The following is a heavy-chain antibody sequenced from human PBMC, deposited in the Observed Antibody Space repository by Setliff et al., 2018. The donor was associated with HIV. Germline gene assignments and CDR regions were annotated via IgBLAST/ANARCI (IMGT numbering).Heavy chain of an antibody. D-gene: IGHD3-10*01. Sequence: SETLSLTCPQESPGTTTYFWAWIRLPPGKGLEWVGSHYHDGTSFYNPSLKSRVTVSLDTSKNQFSLRLQSVTAADTAVYYCARRAGNWGLNWFDPWGQGTQVTVSS. V-gene: IGHV4-38-2*01. J-gene: IGHJ5*02. CDR2: HYHDGTS. CDR1: ESPGTTTYF. CDR3: ARRAGNWGLNWFDP.